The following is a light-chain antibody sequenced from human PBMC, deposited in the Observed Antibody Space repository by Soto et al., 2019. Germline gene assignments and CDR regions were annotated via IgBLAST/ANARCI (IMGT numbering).Light chain of an antibody. CDR1: ESVSTN. CDR2: DAS. J-gene: IGKJ1*01. CDR3: QQYNIYLWT. V-gene: IGKV3-15*01. Sequence: EIERTESRATLSLAPGERVTLSCRASESVSTNLAWYQQKAGQAPRLLIYDASSLESGVPSRFSGSGSGTEFTLTISSLQPDDFATYYCQQYNIYLWTFGQGTKVDTK.